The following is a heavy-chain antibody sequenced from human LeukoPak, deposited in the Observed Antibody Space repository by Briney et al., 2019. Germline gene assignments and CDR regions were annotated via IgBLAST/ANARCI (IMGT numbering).Heavy chain of an antibody. D-gene: IGHD6-13*01. J-gene: IGHJ3*02. Sequence: GGSLRLSCAASGFTFSSYWMHWVRQAPGKGLVWVSRINSDGSSTSYADSVKGRFTISRDNAKNTLYLQMNSLRAEDTAVYYCAKKAEYSSSWYANDAFDIWGQGTMVTVSS. V-gene: IGHV3-74*01. CDR3: AKKAEYSSSWYANDAFDI. CDR2: INSDGSST. CDR1: GFTFSSYW.